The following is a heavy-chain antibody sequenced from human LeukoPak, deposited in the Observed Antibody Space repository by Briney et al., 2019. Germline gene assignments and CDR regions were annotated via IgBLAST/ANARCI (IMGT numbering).Heavy chain of an antibody. CDR2: ISGSGSNT. D-gene: IGHD6-13*01. V-gene: IGHV3-23*01. J-gene: IGHJ5*02. CDR3: AKGQVAAAGYNWFDP. CDR1: GFTFSSYA. Sequence: GGSLRLSCAASGFTFSSYAMSWVRQAPGKGLEWVSAISGSGSNTYYADSVKGRFTISRDNSKNTLYLQMNSLRAEDTAVYYCAKGQVAAAGYNWFDPWGQGTLVTVSS.